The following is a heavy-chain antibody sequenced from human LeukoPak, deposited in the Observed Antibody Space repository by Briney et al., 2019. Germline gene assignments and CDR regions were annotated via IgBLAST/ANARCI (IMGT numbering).Heavy chain of an antibody. V-gene: IGHV4-30-4*01. J-gene: IGHJ4*02. Sequence: LSQTLSLTCTVSGGSISSGDYYWSWIRQPPGKGLEWIGYIYYSGSTYYNPSLKSRVTISVDTSKNQFSLKLSSVTGADTAVYYCARGITMVVVVDYWGQGTLVTVSS. D-gene: IGHD3-22*01. CDR1: GGSISSGDYY. CDR3: ARGITMVVVVDY. CDR2: IYYSGST.